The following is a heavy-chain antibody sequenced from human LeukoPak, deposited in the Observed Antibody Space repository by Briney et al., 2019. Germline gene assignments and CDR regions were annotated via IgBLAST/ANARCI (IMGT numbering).Heavy chain of an antibody. CDR2: ISAYNGNT. Sequence: ASVKVSCKASGYTFTSYGISWVRQAPGQGLEWMGWISAYNGNTNYAQKLQGRVTMTTDTFTSTAYMELRSLRSDDTAVYYCARDSPYSGSYYRSLDYWGQGTLVTVSS. CDR1: GYTFTSYG. CDR3: ARDSPYSGSYYRSLDY. J-gene: IGHJ4*02. V-gene: IGHV1-18*01. D-gene: IGHD1-26*01.